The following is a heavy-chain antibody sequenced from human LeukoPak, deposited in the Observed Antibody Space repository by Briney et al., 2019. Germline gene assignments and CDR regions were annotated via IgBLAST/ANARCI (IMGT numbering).Heavy chain of an antibody. CDR2: ISAYNGNT. CDR1: GYTFTSYG. D-gene: IGHD3-22*01. J-gene: IGHJ1*01. Sequence: ASVKLTCKASGYTFTSYGISWVRQAPGQGLEWMGWISAYNGNTNYAQKLQGRVTMTTDTSTSTAYMELRSLRSDDSAVYYCARTYYYDSSGSHFQHWGQGTLVTVSS. CDR3: ARTYYYDSSGSHFQH. V-gene: IGHV1-18*01.